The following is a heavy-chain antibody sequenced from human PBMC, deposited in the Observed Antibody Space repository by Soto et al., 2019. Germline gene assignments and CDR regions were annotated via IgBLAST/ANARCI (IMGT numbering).Heavy chain of an antibody. CDR3: AMVDNYFTPTTQDG. CDR2: ISPYSGNT. D-gene: IGHD5-12*01. J-gene: IGHJ6*04. CDR1: GYIFVNYA. Sequence: QVQLVQSGDEGRKPGSSVKVSCKSSGYIFVNYAIAWVTQAPGQGLEWMGWISPYSGNTHDASKVQGRLTMTTDTSRSTASVDLGSLPSDDTAVYYCAMVDNYFTPTTQDGWYEVTPVTVSS. V-gene: IGHV1-18*01.